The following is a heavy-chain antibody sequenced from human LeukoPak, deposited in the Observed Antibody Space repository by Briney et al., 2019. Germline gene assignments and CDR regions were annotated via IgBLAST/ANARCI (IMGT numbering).Heavy chain of an antibody. CDR1: GGTFSSYA. J-gene: IGHJ6*04. CDR3: ARDLGCSGGSCWDV. Sequence: ASVKVSCKASGGTFSSYAISWVRQAPGQGLEWMGGIIPIFGTANYAQKFQGRVTITADKSTSTAYMELSSLRSEDTAVYCCARDLGCSGGSCWDVWGKGTTVTVSS. V-gene: IGHV1-69*06. CDR2: IIPIFGTA. D-gene: IGHD2-15*01.